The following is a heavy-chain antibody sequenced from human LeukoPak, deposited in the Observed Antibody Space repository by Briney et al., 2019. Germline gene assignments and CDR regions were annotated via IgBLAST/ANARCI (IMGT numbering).Heavy chain of an antibody. CDR3: ARASGLNAYFYYYGMDV. Sequence: SETLSLTCTVSGGSVSSGNYYWSWIRQPPGKGLEWIRYVYYSGGTNYNPSLKSRVTISKDTSKNQFSLKLSSVTAADTAVYYCARASGLNAYFYYYGMDVWGQGTTVTVSS. CDR1: GGSVSSGNYY. CDR2: VYYSGGT. V-gene: IGHV4-61*01. D-gene: IGHD3-3*01. J-gene: IGHJ6*02.